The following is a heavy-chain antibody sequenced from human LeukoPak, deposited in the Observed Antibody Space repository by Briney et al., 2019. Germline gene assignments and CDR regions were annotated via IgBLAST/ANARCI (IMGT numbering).Heavy chain of an antibody. CDR3: ARRIAAATSPYYCYMDV. V-gene: IGHV3-74*01. CDR1: GFTFSSYW. D-gene: IGHD6-13*01. J-gene: IGHJ6*03. Sequence: GGSLRLSCAASGFTFSSYWMHWVRQAPGKGLVWVSRINSDGSSTSYADSVKGRFTISRDNAKNTLYPQMNSLRAEDTAVYCCARRIAAATSPYYCYMDVWGKGTTVTVSS. CDR2: INSDGSST.